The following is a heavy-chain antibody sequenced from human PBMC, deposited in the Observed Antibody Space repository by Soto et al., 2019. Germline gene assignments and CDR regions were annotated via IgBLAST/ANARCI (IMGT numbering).Heavy chain of an antibody. CDR2: INSDGSST. D-gene: IGHD3-10*01. CDR1: GFVFRSYW. J-gene: IGHJ4*02. V-gene: IGHV3-74*01. Sequence: PGGSLRLSCAVSGFVFRSYWMHWVRKVPGRGLAWVSRINSDGSSTDYADFVKGRFTISRDNAKNTLYLQMNSLRAEDTALYYCARDLTEGHASGNYWGQGTLVTVSS. CDR3: ARDLTEGHASGNY.